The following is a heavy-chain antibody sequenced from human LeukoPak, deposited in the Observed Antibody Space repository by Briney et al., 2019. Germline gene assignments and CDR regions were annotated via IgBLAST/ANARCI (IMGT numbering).Heavy chain of an antibody. J-gene: IGHJ4*02. V-gene: IGHV4-59*08. CDR1: GGSMKTYY. D-gene: IGHD6-6*01. CDR3: ARQRALYSSSDY. Sequence: SEALSLTCTVSGGSMKTYYWSWIRQFPGKGLEWIGHISDSGSTNVNPSLKSRVTISVDTSKNQFSLKVRSVTAADTAVYYCARQRALYSSSDYWGQGTQVTVSS. CDR2: ISDSGST.